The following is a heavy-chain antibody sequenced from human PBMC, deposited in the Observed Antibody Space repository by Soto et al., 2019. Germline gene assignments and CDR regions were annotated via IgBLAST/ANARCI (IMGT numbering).Heavy chain of an antibody. Sequence: GGSLRLSCAASGFTFSPYGMHWVRQAPGKGLEWVAVISYDGSNEYYADSVKGRFPISRDNSKNTLYLQMNSLRAEDTAVYYCAKAKGGNNGYDFVFDYWGQGALVTVSS. J-gene: IGHJ4*02. D-gene: IGHD5-12*01. CDR3: AKAKGGNNGYDFVFDY. CDR1: GFTFSPYG. V-gene: IGHV3-30*18. CDR2: ISYDGSNE.